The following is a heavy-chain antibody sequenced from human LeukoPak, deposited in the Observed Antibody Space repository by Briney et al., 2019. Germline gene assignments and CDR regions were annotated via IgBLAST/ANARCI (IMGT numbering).Heavy chain of an antibody. CDR1: GFTFSNYG. D-gene: IGHD3-10*01. J-gene: IGHJ4*02. CDR2: ISYDGSNK. Sequence: GGSLRPSYAASGFTFSNYGMHWVRQAPGKGLEWVAVISYDGSNKYYADSVKGRFTISRDNSKNTLYLQMNSLRAEDTAVYYCAITYGVAFDYWGQGTLVTVSS. V-gene: IGHV3-30*03. CDR3: AITYGVAFDY.